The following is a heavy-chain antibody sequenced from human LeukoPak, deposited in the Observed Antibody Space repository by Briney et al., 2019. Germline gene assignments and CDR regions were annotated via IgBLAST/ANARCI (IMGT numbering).Heavy chain of an antibody. D-gene: IGHD2-15*01. V-gene: IGHV4-59*08. Sequence: SETLSLTCSISGGSTSPDYWSWIRQPPGKGLEWIGFISYSGSANSNPSLKSLLSLSLDTSKNQFSLTLSSVTAANTAVCCCERTSPRYCSGGSCNDFDIWGQGMLVTVSS. CDR2: ISYSGSA. J-gene: IGHJ3*02. CDR3: ERTSPRYCSGGSCNDFDI. CDR1: GGSTSPDY.